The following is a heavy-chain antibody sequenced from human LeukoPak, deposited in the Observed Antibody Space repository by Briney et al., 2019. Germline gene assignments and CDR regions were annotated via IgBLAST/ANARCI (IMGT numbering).Heavy chain of an antibody. CDR1: GFTFDDYG. CDR2: ISSSSSYI. Sequence: GGSLRLSCAASGFTFDDYGMSWVRQAPGKGLEWVSSISSSSSYIYYADSVEGRFTISRDNAKNSLYLQMNSLRAEDTAVYYCARDYGMGAISYYYYGMDVWGQGTTVTVSS. D-gene: IGHD1-26*01. V-gene: IGHV3-21*01. CDR3: ARDYGMGAISYYYYGMDV. J-gene: IGHJ6*02.